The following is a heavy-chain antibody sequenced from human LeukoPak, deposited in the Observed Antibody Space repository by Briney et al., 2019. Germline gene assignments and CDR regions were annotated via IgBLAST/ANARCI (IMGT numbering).Heavy chain of an antibody. J-gene: IGHJ3*02. Sequence: GGSLRLSCAASGFTFSDYYMSWIRQAPGKGLEWVSYISSSGSTIYYADSVKGRFTISRDNAKNSLYLQMNSLRAEDTAVYYCARARYFDWLLRDDAFDIWGQGTMVTVSS. CDR1: GFTFSDYY. D-gene: IGHD3-9*01. CDR2: ISSSGSTI. CDR3: ARARYFDWLLRDDAFDI. V-gene: IGHV3-11*01.